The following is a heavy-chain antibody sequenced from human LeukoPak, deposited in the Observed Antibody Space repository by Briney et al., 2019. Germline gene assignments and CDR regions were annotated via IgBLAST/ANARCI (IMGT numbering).Heavy chain of an antibody. CDR1: GFTFSSYA. D-gene: IGHD1-1*01. J-gene: IGHJ4*02. CDR3: AKDLTTGTLSFDS. V-gene: IGHV3-23*01. Sequence: TGGSLRLSCAASGFTFSSYAMSWVRQAPGKGLEWVSAISGSGGSTYYADSVKGRFTISRDNSKNTLYLQMNSLRAEDTAVFYCAKDLTTGTLSFDSWGQGTLVTVSS. CDR2: ISGSGGST.